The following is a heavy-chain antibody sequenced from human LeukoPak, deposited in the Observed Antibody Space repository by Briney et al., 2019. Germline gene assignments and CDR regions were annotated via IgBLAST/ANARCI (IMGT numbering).Heavy chain of an antibody. CDR1: GFTFSSYT. D-gene: IGHD3-3*01. J-gene: IGHJ5*01. Sequence: GGSLRLSCVASGFTFSSYTMNWVRQAPGKGLEWVSLISSNSNNIYYADSVKGRFTMSRDNAKNSLYLQMNSLRAGDTAVYYCARDGPPVPTIFGTFDSWGQGTLVTVSS. CDR3: ARDGPPVPTIFGTFDS. CDR2: ISSNSNNI. V-gene: IGHV3-21*01.